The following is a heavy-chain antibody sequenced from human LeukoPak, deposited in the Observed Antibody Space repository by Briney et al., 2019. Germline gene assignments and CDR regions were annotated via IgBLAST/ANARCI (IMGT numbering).Heavy chain of an antibody. CDR2: ISSSSSTI. V-gene: IGHV3-48*04. CDR3: ARDSAAMVRGVIISPSDY. D-gene: IGHD3-10*01. CDR1: GFTFSSYS. Sequence: GGSLRLSCAASGFTFSSYSMNWVRQAPGKGLEWVSYISSSSSTIYYADSVKGRFTISRDNAKNSLYLQMNSLRAEDTAVYYCARDSAAMVRGVIISPSDYWGQGTLVTVSS. J-gene: IGHJ4*02.